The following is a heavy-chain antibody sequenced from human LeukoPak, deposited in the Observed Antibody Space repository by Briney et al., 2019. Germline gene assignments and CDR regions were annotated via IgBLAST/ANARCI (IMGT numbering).Heavy chain of an antibody. CDR1: GGTFSSYA. V-gene: IGHV1-69*13. CDR2: IIPIFGTA. J-gene: IGHJ3*02. Sequence: SVKVSCKASGGTFSSYAISWVRQAPEQGLEWMGGIIPIFGTANYAQKFQGRVTITADESTSTAYMELSSLRSEDTAVYYCARVKVVTMIVVVLDAFDIWGQGTMVTVSS. CDR3: ARVKVVTMIVVVLDAFDI. D-gene: IGHD3-22*01.